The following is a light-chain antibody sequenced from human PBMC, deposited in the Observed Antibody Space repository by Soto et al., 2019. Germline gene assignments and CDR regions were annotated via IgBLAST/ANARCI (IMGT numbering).Light chain of an antibody. CDR1: QSVSSSY. CDR2: GAS. CDR3: QQRRNWPPIT. V-gene: IGKV3D-20*02. Sequence: EIVLTQSPATLSLSPGERATLSCRASQSVSSSYLAWYQQKPGQAPRLLIYGASSRATGIPARFSGSGSGTDFTLTISSVEPEDFAVYYCQQRRNWPPITFGQGTRLEIK. J-gene: IGKJ5*01.